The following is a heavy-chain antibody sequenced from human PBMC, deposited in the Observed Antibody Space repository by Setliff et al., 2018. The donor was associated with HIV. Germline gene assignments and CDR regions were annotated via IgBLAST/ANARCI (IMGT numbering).Heavy chain of an antibody. J-gene: IGHJ4*02. Sequence: SETLSLTCTVSGPSINIHYWSWIRQSPGKGFEWIGYIYSTGSTNYNPSLQSRVTISMVASRNRFSLKVTSVTAADTAVYYCAKGAGFYGDYTFDHWGQGKQVTVSS. CDR3: AKGAGFYGDYTFDH. CDR1: GPSINIHY. V-gene: IGHV4-59*11. D-gene: IGHD4-17*01. CDR2: IYSTGST.